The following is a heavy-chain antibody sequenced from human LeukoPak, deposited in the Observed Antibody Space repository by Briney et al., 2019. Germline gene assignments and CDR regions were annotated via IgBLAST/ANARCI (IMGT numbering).Heavy chain of an antibody. Sequence: GGSLRLSCASSGFTFSDYAMHWVRQAPGKGLEWVAVISYDGSNKFYADSVKGRFTISRDTSKNTLYMEMNSLRTEDTAVYYCARWGYGLMHDAFDIWGQGTMVTVSS. CDR2: ISYDGSNK. CDR3: ARWGYGLMHDAFDI. J-gene: IGHJ3*02. D-gene: IGHD2-8*01. CDR1: GFTFSDYA. V-gene: IGHV3-30-3*01.